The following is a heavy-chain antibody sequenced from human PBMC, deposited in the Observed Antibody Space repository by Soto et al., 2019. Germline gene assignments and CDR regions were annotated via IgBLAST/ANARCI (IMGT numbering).Heavy chain of an antibody. D-gene: IGHD2-15*01. V-gene: IGHV3-30*18. J-gene: IGHJ4*02. CDR3: AKEAYSGATSGAPFDY. CDR2: ILFDGSNQ. CDR1: GFTFSSYG. Sequence: QVQLVESGGGVVQPGTSLRLSCAASGFTFSSYGMHWVRQAPGKGLERVAIILFDGSNQYYADSVKGRFTISRDNSKNTVYLKMNSLRVEDTAVYYCAKEAYSGATSGAPFDYWGQGTLVTVSS.